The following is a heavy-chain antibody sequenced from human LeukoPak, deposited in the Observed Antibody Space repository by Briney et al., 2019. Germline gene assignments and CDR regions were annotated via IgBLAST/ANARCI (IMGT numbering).Heavy chain of an antibody. CDR1: GFPVSSNY. CDR2: IYSGGST. V-gene: IGHV3-66*02. D-gene: IGHD1-26*01. Sequence: GSLRLSFAASGFPVSSNYMSWVRPAPGKGLEWVSVIYSGGSTYYADSVKGRFTISRDNSKNTLYLQMNSLRAEDTAVYYCAREVGATHSDAFDIWGQGTMVTVSS. CDR3: AREVGATHSDAFDI. J-gene: IGHJ3*02.